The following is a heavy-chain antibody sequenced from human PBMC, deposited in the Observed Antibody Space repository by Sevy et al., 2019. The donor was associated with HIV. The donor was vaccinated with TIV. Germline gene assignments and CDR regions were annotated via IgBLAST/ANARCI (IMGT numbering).Heavy chain of an antibody. CDR3: AKDRDIVIVLGATALRQ. V-gene: IGHV3-30*18. CDR2: ISYDGRHK. CDR1: GFTFSTYG. J-gene: IGHJ1*01. Sequence: GGSLRLSCAASGFTFSTYGMHWVRQAPGKGLEWVAVISYDGRHKYYADSVKGRFTISRDNSKNTLDLQMNSLRAEDTAVYYCAKDRDIVIVLGATALRQWGPGTLVTVSS. D-gene: IGHD2-15*01.